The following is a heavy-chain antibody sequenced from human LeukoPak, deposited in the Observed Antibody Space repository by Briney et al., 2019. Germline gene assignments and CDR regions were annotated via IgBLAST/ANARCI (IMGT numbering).Heavy chain of an antibody. J-gene: IGHJ4*02. Sequence: SESLSLTCTVSGGPISTYYWSWIRQPPEKGLEWIGYIYYTGRTDYNPSLKSRVTISVDTSKNQFSLKLSSVTAADTAVFYCARQGYDSSGPYYFDHWGQGTLVTVFS. D-gene: IGHD3-22*01. CDR2: IYYTGRT. CDR3: ARQGYDSSGPYYFDH. V-gene: IGHV4-59*08. CDR1: GGPISTYY.